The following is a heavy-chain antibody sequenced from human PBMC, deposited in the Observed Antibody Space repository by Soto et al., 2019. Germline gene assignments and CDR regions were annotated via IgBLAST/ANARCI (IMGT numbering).Heavy chain of an antibody. CDR3: ARAPCIVRRYRTPYYYYGMEV. V-gene: IGHV5-51*01. J-gene: IGHJ6*02. CDR2: LDPGDSGT. D-gene: IGHD2-15*01. CDR1: GSSVTSYW. Sequence: GESLKISCKGSGSSVTSYWIGCVREMRAKGLEWMGRLDPGDSGTRYSPSFQGQGTISADKSISTAYLQWSSLKAWDTAMYYCARAPCIVRRYRTPYYYYGMEVWAQGTTVTVSS.